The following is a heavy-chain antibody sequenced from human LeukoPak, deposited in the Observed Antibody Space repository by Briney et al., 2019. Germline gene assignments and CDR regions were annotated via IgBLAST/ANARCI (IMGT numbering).Heavy chain of an antibody. CDR1: GYTFTSYD. D-gene: IGHD3-10*01. CDR2: INPNSGGT. J-gene: IGHJ6*03. Sequence: ASVKVSCKASGYTFTSYDINWVRQAPGQGLEWMGWINPNSGGTNYAQKFQGRVTMTRDTSISTAYMELSRLRSDDTAVYYCARASAWFGELYYMDVWGKGTTVTISS. V-gene: IGHV1-2*02. CDR3: ARASAWFGELYYMDV.